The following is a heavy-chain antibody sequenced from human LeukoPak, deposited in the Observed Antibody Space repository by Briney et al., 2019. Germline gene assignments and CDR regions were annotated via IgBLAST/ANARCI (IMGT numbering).Heavy chain of an antibody. D-gene: IGHD4-17*01. CDR1: GFTFSSYS. CDR2: IKQDGSEK. Sequence: GGSLRLSCAASGFTFSSYSMNWVRQAPGKGLEWVANIKQDGSEKYYVDSVKGRFTISRDNAKNSLYLQMNSLRAEDTAVYYCARDLDYGDFSNDLWGRGTLVTVSS. CDR3: ARDLDYGDFSNDL. J-gene: IGHJ2*01. V-gene: IGHV3-7*01.